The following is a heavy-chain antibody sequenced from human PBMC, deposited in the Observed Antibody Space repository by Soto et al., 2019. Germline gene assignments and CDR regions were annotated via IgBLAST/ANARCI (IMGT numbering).Heavy chain of an antibody. V-gene: IGHV3-23*01. Sequence: PGGSQRLSSAAAGFTFRNYGRHWVRQTPGKGLVWVSGISGSGDSTYYADSAKGRFTISRDNSKNTLYLQMNSLRAEDTAVYYCAKHLSGLGAFDIWGQGTMVTVSS. CDR3: AKHLSGLGAFDI. D-gene: IGHD5-12*01. J-gene: IGHJ3*02. CDR1: GFTFRNYG. CDR2: ISGSGDST.